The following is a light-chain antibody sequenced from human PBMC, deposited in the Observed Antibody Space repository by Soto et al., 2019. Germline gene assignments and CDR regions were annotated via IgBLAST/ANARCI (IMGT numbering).Light chain of an antibody. CDR3: QQYGRAPTT. CDR1: QSVSSSY. V-gene: IGKV3-20*01. J-gene: IGKJ2*01. CDR2: GAS. Sequence: EIVLTQSPGTLSLSPGERATLSCRASQSVSSSYLAWYQQKPGQAPRLLIYGASSRATGIPDRFSGSGSGTDFTLTTSRLEPEDFAVYYCQQYGRAPTTFGQGTKLESK.